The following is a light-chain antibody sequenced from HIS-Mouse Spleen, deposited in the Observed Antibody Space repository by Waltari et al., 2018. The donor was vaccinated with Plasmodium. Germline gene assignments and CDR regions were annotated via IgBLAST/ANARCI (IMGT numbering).Light chain of an antibody. J-gene: IGKJ3*01. CDR3: QQYNNWSFT. Sequence: EIVMTQSPATLSVSPGERATLSCRASQSVNSNLAWYQQKPGQAPRLLIYGASTRATGSPARFSGSGSGTEFTLTISSLQSEDFAVYYCQQYNNWSFTFGPGTKVDIK. CDR2: GAS. V-gene: IGKV3-15*01. CDR1: QSVNSN.